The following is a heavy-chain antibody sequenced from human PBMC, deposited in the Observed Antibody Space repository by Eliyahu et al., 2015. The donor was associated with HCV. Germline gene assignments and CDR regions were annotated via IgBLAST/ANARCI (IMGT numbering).Heavy chain of an antibody. CDR2: IHYSGST. Sequence: QVQLQESGPGLVKPSETLSLTCTVSGGXITTYSWSWIRQPPGKGLEWIGYIHYSGSTNYNPSLKSRITISLDTSKNQFSLNLTSVTAADTAMYYCASGGGGIAVTGTGGWFDPWGQGTLVTVSS. J-gene: IGHJ5*02. CDR3: ASGGGGIAVTGTGGWFDP. CDR1: GGXITTYS. V-gene: IGHV4-59*01. D-gene: IGHD6-19*01.